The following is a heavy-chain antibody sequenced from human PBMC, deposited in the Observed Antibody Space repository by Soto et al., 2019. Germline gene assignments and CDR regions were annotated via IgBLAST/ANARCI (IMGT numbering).Heavy chain of an antibody. V-gene: IGHV4-34*01. CDR1: GGSFSGYY. J-gene: IGHJ4*02. D-gene: IGHD3-16*01. CDR2: INHSGST. Sequence: SETLSLTCAVYGGSFSGYYWSWIRQPPGKGLEWIGEINHSGSTNYNPSLKSRVTISVDTSKNQFSLKLSSVTAADTAVYYCARPLDGGLFDYWGQGTLVTVSS. CDR3: ARPLDGGLFDY.